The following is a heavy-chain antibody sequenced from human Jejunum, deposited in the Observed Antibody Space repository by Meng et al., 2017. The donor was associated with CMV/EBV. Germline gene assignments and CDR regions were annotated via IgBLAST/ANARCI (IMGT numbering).Heavy chain of an antibody. CDR2: ISFDGSSK. CDR3: ARVRSTSFGVIIYALDV. J-gene: IGHJ6*02. Sequence: TFSRYALHWVRQAPGRRLEWVAVISFDGSSKYYADSVRGRFTISRDNSNNTLYLQMNSLRGEDAAVYYCARVRSTSFGVIIYALDVWGQGTTVTVSS. CDR1: TFSRYA. V-gene: IGHV3-30-3*01. D-gene: IGHD3-3*01.